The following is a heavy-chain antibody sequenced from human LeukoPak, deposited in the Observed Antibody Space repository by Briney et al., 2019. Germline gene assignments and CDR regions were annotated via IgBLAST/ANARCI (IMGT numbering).Heavy chain of an antibody. Sequence: SETLSLTCTVSGGSISSYYWSWIRQPAGKGLEWIGRIYTSGSTNYNPSLKSRVTISVDTSKNQFSLKLSSVTAADTAVYYCARDSILPRAFDIWGQGTMVTVSS. V-gene: IGHV4-4*07. CDR1: GGSISSYY. CDR3: ARDSILPRAFDI. CDR2: IYTSGST. J-gene: IGHJ3*02. D-gene: IGHD1-26*01.